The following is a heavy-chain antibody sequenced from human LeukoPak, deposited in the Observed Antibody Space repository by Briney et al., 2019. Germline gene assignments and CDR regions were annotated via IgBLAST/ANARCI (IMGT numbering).Heavy chain of an antibody. CDR1: GGSISSYY. CDR3: ARGRSNRKWFDP. Sequence: SETLSLTCTVSGGSISSYYWSWIRQPAGKGLEWIGRIYTSGSTNYNPSLKSRVTMSVDTSKNQFSLKLSSVTAADTAAYYCARGRSNRKWFDPWGQGTLVTVSS. D-gene: IGHD4-11*01. J-gene: IGHJ5*02. CDR2: IYTSGST. V-gene: IGHV4-4*07.